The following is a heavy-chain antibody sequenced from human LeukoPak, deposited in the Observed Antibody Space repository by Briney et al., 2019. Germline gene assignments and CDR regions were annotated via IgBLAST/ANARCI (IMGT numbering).Heavy chain of an antibody. CDR3: ARVRDSYYDFWSGYSKGPYYFDY. D-gene: IGHD3-3*01. CDR2: IYYSGST. Sequence: SETLSLTCTVSGGSISGYYWTWIRQPPGKGLEWIGFIYYSGSTNYNPSLKSRVTMSVDTSKNQFSLNLSSVTAADTAVYYCARVRDSYYDFWSGYSKGPYYFDYWGQGTLVTVSS. CDR1: GGSISGYY. J-gene: IGHJ4*02. V-gene: IGHV4-59*01.